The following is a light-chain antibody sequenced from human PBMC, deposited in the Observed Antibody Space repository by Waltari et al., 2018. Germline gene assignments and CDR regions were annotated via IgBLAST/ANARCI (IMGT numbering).Light chain of an antibody. CDR2: AAS. J-gene: IGKJ4*01. Sequence: DIQMTQYPSFLSASVGDRVTITCRASQSISSYLNWYQQKPGKAPRLLIFAASSLQSGVPSRFSGSGSGTDFTLTISSLQPEDFATYYCQQSYGTLLTFGGGTKVEIK. V-gene: IGKV1-39*01. CDR3: QQSYGTLLT. CDR1: QSISSY.